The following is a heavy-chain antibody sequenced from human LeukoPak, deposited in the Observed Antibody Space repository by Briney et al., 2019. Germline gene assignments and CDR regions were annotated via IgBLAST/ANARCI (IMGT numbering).Heavy chain of an antibody. Sequence: GGSLRLSCAASGFTFSSYGMHWVRQAPGKGLEWVAVIWYDGNNKYYADSVKGRFTISRDNSKNTLYLQMNSLRAEDTAVYYCAKGLPAILLWFGELAPFDYWGQGTLVTVSS. D-gene: IGHD3-10*01. V-gene: IGHV3-30*02. CDR1: GFTFSSYG. CDR2: IWYDGNNK. J-gene: IGHJ4*02. CDR3: AKGLPAILLWFGELAPFDY.